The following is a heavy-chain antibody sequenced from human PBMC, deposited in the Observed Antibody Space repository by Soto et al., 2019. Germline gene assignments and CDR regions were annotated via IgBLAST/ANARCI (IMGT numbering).Heavy chain of an antibody. CDR2: IYNSGST. Sequence: PSETLSLTCTVSGGSISSYYWSWIRQSPGKGLEWIGYIYNSGSTNYNPSLKSRVTISVDTSKNQFSLKLSSVTAADTAVYYCARNYGDYSTYYYYYYMDVWGKGTTVTVSS. CDR1: GGSISSYY. CDR3: ARNYGDYSTYYYYYYMDV. V-gene: IGHV4-59*01. D-gene: IGHD4-17*01. J-gene: IGHJ6*03.